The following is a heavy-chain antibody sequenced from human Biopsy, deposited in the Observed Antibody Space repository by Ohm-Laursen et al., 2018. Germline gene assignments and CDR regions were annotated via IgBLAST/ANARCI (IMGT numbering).Heavy chain of an antibody. CDR3: ARATNSTGWPYYYFYGMDV. CDR2: IYYSGST. Sequence: GTLSLTCPVSGGSISSDYWSWIRQTPGKGLEWIGYIYYSGSTNYNPPLKSRVTISVDTSKNQFSLRLNSVTAADTAVYYCARATNSTGWPYYYFYGMDVWGQGTTVTVSS. J-gene: IGHJ6*02. CDR1: GGSISSDY. V-gene: IGHV4-59*01. D-gene: IGHD2/OR15-2a*01.